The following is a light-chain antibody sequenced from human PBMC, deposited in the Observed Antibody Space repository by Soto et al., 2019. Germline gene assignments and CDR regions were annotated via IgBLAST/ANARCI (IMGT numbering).Light chain of an antibody. CDR2: DAS. CDR1: QSVSSY. J-gene: IGKJ5*01. CDR3: QQRSNWRAIT. V-gene: IGKV3-11*01. Sequence: EIVLTQSPATLSLSPGERATLSCRASQSVSSYLAWYQQKPGQAPRLLIYDASNRATGIPARFNGSGSGTDFTLTISSLEPEDFAVYYCQQRSNWRAITFGQGTRLEIK.